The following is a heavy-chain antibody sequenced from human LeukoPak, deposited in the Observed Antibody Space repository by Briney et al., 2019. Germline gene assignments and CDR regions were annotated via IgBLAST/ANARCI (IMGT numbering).Heavy chain of an antibody. CDR1: GFTFSSYG. CDR2: ISYDGSNK. J-gene: IGHJ4*02. V-gene: IGHV3-30*18. Sequence: GGPLRLSCAASGFTFSSYGMHWVRQAPGKGLEWVAVISYDGSNKYYADSVKGRFTISRDYSKNTLYLQVNSLRPADTAVYYCAKTTYGSGSPFDYWGQGTLVTVSS. D-gene: IGHD3-10*01. CDR3: AKTTYGSGSPFDY.